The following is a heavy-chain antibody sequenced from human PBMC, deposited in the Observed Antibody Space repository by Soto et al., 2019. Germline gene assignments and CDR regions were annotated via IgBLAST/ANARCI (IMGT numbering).Heavy chain of an antibody. CDR1: WFSLSTSGVG. V-gene: IGHV2-5*01. CDR3: ARQDPEWFDS. CDR2: IYWNDDK. Sequence: XGPTLVNPTHTLTLTCTFSWFSLSTSGVGVCCIRQPPGKALEWLALIYWNDDKRYSPSLKSRLTITKDTSKNQVVLTMPNMDPVDTATYYCARQDPEWFDSWGQGTLVTVSS. J-gene: IGHJ5*01.